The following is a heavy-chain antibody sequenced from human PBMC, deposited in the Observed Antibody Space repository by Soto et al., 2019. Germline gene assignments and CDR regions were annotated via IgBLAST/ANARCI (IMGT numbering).Heavy chain of an antibody. V-gene: IGHV1-2*02. CDR3: ARVTLKAGNWFDP. CDR1: GSTFTDSL. J-gene: IGHJ5*02. Sequence: SGKAPGKLPGSTFTDSLKPWVGRAPGQGFEWMGWINPNSRGTNYAPKFQGRVTMTRDTSNSTAYMELRGLRSDDTAVYYCARVTLKAGNWFDPWGQGTLVTVSS. CDR2: INPNSRGT.